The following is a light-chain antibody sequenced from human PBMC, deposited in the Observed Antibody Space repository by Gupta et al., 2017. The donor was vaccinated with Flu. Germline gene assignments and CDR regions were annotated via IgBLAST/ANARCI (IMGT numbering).Light chain of an antibody. J-gene: IGKJ1*01. V-gene: IGKV3-15*01. CDR3: QQYHNWPRT. Sequence: PATLSVSPGEGATLSCRASQSLANNLAWFQQRPGQAPRLLIYGASTRGTTVPARFSGSGSGTDFTLTISSLQSEDFAVYYCQQYHNWPRTFGPGTKVEVK. CDR1: QSLANN. CDR2: GAS.